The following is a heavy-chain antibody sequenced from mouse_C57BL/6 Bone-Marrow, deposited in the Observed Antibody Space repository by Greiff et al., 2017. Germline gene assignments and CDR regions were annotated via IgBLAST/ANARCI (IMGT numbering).Heavy chain of an antibody. D-gene: IGHD2-2*01. J-gene: IGHJ4*01. V-gene: IGHV1-75*01. CDR1: GYTFTDYY. Sequence: QVQLQQSGPELVKPGASVKISCKASGYTFTDYYINWVKQRPGQGLEWIGWIFPGSGSTYYNEKFKGKATLTVDKSSSTAYMLLSSLTSEDSAVYFCARGGGTMVTTRYYAMDYWGQGTSVTVSS. CDR2: IFPGSGST. CDR3: ARGGGTMVTTRYYAMDY.